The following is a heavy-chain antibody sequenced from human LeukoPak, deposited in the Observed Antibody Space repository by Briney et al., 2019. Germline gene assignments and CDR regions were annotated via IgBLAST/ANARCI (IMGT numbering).Heavy chain of an antibody. Sequence: GGSLRLSCTASGFTFSSYAMSWVRQAPGKGLEWVSAISGSGAGTYYADSVKGRFTISRDNFKHTPYLQMNSLRAEDTAVYYCAKVNNIAAAGTFDYWGQGTLVTVSS. CDR1: GFTFSSYA. CDR3: AKVNNIAAAGTFDY. D-gene: IGHD6-13*01. CDR2: ISGSGAGT. J-gene: IGHJ4*02. V-gene: IGHV3-23*01.